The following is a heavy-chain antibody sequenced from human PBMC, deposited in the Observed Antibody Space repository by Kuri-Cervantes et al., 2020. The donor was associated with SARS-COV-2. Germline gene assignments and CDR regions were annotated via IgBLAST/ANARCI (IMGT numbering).Heavy chain of an antibody. CDR3: ARDQGGYSSSWYDYYYYYMDV. J-gene: IGHJ6*03. V-gene: IGHV3-48*01. CDR2: ISSSSSTI. D-gene: IGHD6-13*01. Sequence: LSLTCAASGFTFSSYSMNWVRQAPGKGLEWVSYISSSSSTIYYADSVKGRFTISRDNAKNSLYLQMNSLRAEDTAVYYCARDQGGYSSSWYDYYYYYMDVWGKGTAVTVSS. CDR1: GFTFSSYS.